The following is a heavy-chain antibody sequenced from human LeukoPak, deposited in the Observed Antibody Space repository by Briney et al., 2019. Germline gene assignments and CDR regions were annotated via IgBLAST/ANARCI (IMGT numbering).Heavy chain of an antibody. CDR1: GYTFTSYY. V-gene: IGHV1-46*01. CDR3: ARDSPGYSSGWYDWVNIS. CDR2: INPSGGST. D-gene: IGHD6-19*01. J-gene: IGHJ5*02. Sequence: ASVKVSCKASGYTFTSYYMHWVRQAPGQGLEWMGIINPSGGSTSYAQKFQGRVTITADKSTSTAYMELSSLRSEDTAVYYCARDSPGYSSGWYDWVNISWGQGTLVTVS.